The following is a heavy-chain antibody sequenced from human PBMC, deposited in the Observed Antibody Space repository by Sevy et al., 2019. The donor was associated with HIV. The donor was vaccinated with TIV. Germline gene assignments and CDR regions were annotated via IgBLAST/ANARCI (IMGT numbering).Heavy chain of an antibody. V-gene: IGHV4-4*02. D-gene: IGHD1-26*01. CDR3: ASPRGASALDI. CDR1: GGSISSSNW. CDR2: IYHSGST. J-gene: IGHJ3*02. Sequence: SETLSLTCAVSGGSISSSNWWSWVRQPPGKGLEWIGEIYHSGSTNYNPSLKSRVTISVDKSKNQFSLRLGSVTAADTAVYYCASPRGASALDIWGQGTMVTVSS.